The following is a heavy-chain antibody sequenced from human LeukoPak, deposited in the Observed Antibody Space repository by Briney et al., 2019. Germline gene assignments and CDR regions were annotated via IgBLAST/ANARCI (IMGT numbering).Heavy chain of an antibody. J-gene: IGHJ4*02. Sequence: ASVKVSCKASGYNFISDYIHWVRQAPGQGLEWMGIINPSGGATTYAEKFQGRVTMTRDTSISTAYMELSRLRSDDTAVYYCARVLGYCSSTSCLYYFDYWGQGTLVTVSS. V-gene: IGHV1-2*02. D-gene: IGHD2-2*01. CDR2: INPSGGAT. CDR1: GYNFISDY. CDR3: ARVLGYCSSTSCLYYFDY.